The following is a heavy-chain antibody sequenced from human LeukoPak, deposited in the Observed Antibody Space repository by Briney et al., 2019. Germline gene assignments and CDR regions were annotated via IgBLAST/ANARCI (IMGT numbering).Heavy chain of an antibody. Sequence: PGLSLRLSCAASGFTFSSYGMHWVRQAPGKGLEGVAIISHDGNNKYYADSVKGRFTISRDNSKNTLYLQMNSLRAEDTAVYYCAKEYLSGFDPWGQGTLVTVSS. CDR2: ISHDGNNK. V-gene: IGHV3-30*18. D-gene: IGHD1-14*01. CDR3: AKEYLSGFDP. CDR1: GFTFSSYG. J-gene: IGHJ5*02.